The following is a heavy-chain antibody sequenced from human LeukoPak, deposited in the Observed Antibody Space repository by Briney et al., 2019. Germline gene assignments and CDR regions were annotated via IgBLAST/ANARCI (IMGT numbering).Heavy chain of an antibody. CDR2: IWYDGSNK. V-gene: IGHV3-33*01. CDR3: ASMTAAAGTRPFDY. D-gene: IGHD6-13*01. J-gene: IGHJ4*02. Sequence: GGSLRLSCAASGFTFRSYGMHWVRQAPGKGLEWVAVIWYDGSNKYYADSVKGRFTISRDNSKNTLYLQMNSLRAEDTAVYYCASMTAAAGTRPFDYWGQGTLVTVSS. CDR1: GFTFRSYG.